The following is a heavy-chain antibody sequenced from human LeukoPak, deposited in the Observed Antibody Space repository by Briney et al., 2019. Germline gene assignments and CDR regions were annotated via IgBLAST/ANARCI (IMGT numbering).Heavy chain of an antibody. V-gene: IGHV3-23*01. CDR3: ANYDSSGHDY. D-gene: IGHD3-22*01. CDR1: GFTFSSYG. Sequence: PGGSLRLSCAASGFTFSSYGMSWVRQAPGKGLEWVSAISGSGGSTYYADSVKGRFTISRDNSKNTLYLQMNSLRAEDTAVYYCANYDSSGHDYWGQGTLVTVSS. CDR2: ISGSGGST. J-gene: IGHJ4*02.